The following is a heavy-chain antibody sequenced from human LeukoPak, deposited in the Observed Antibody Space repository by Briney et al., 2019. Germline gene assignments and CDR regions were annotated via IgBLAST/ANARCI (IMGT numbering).Heavy chain of an antibody. CDR2: ISWNSGSI. CDR3: ARDGSDYYDSSGTPPGLFQH. D-gene: IGHD3-22*01. V-gene: IGHV3-9*03. Sequence: PGGSLRLSCAASGFTFDDYAMHWVRQAPGKGLEWVSGISWNSGSIGYADSVKGRFTISRDNAKNSLYLQMNSLRAEDMALYYCARDGSDYYDSSGTPPGLFQHWGQGTLVTVSS. J-gene: IGHJ1*01. CDR1: GFTFDDYA.